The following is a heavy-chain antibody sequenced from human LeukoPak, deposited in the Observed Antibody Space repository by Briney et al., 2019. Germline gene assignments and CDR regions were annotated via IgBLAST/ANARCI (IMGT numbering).Heavy chain of an antibody. D-gene: IGHD6-19*01. CDR2: VNTDGSST. Sequence: GGTLRLSCAAPGLTFSSYWMHWVGQAPGKGVVWVSRVNTDGSSTSSAHSVKGRFTISRDNAKNTLYLQMNSLRAEDTAVYYCASSSGWKEFDYWGQGTLVTVSS. CDR1: GLTFSSYW. V-gene: IGHV3-74*01. CDR3: ASSSGWKEFDY. J-gene: IGHJ4*02.